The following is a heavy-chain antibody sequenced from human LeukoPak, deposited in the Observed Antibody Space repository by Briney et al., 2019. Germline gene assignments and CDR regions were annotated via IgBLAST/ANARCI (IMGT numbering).Heavy chain of an antibody. CDR2: IKQDGSEK. CDR1: GFTFSSYW. J-gene: IGHJ1*01. V-gene: IGHV3-7*01. D-gene: IGHD3-10*01. Sequence: GGTLRLSCAASGFTFSSYWMSWVRQAPGKGLEWVANIKQDGSEKNYVDSMKGRFTISRDNAKNSLYLQMNGLRAEDAAMYYCVKPYYYSSGSLNWGQGTLVTVSS. CDR3: VKPYYYSSGSLN.